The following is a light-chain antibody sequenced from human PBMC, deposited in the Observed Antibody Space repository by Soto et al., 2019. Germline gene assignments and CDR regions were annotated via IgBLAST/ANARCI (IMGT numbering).Light chain of an antibody. Sequence: AIWMTQSPSSFSASTGDRVTITCRASQRISSHLAWYQVKPGKAPRLLIYTASYLESGVPSRFSGSGSGTDLTLTISSLQSEDFAVYYCQQYFSYPLTFGGGTKVEIK. J-gene: IGKJ4*01. CDR1: QRISSH. V-gene: IGKV1-8*01. CDR2: TAS. CDR3: QQYFSYPLT.